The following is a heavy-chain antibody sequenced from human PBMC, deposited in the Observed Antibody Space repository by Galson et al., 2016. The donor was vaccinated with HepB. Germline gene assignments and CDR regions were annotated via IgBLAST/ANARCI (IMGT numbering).Heavy chain of an antibody. CDR3: VRGPPAYHYYSMEV. J-gene: IGHJ6*02. CDR2: TQYRSKWEN. Sequence: CAISGDSVSSNTAAWHWIRQSPSRGLEWLARTQYRSKWENDYAVSVKSRVTVNPDTSKNLLTLQVNSVTPEDTAVYYCVRGPPAYHYYSMEVWGQGPTVTVSS. CDR1: GDSVSSNTAA. V-gene: IGHV6-1*01.